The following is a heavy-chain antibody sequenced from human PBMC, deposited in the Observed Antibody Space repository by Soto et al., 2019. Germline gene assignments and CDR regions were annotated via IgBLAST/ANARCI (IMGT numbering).Heavy chain of an antibody. J-gene: IGHJ3*02. CDR2: IYYSGST. CDR3: ARSADYYGSGKRDDAFDI. D-gene: IGHD3-10*01. Sequence: SETLSLTCTVSGGSISSYYWSWIRQPPGKGLEWIGYIYYSGSTNYNPSLKSRVTISVDTSKNQFSLKLSSVTAADTAVYYCARSADYYGSGKRDDAFDIWGQGTMVTVSS. V-gene: IGHV4-59*01. CDR1: GGSISSYY.